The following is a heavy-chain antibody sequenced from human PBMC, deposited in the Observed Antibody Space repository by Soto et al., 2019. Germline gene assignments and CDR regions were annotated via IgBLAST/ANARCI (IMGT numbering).Heavy chain of an antibody. Sequence: GPLRLSCAASGFTVSVHYMAWFRQTPERGLEWLAYISHRSLTIYHARSVKDRFTISRDDATDSIYLQMNNLRVEDTAVYFCARGGGSSPFDYWGQGTVVTAPQ. CDR3: ARGGGSSPFDY. D-gene: IGHD6-6*01. V-gene: IGHV3-11*01. J-gene: IGHJ4*02. CDR2: ISHRSLTI. CDR1: GFTVSVHY.